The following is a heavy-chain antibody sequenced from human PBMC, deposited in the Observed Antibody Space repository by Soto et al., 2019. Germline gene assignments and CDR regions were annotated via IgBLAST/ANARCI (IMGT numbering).Heavy chain of an antibody. Sequence: SLRLSCAASGFTFDDYAMHWVRQAPGKGLEWVSGISWNSGSIGYADSVKGRFTISRDNAKNSLYLQMNSLRAEDTALYYCAKVGPYGSGSSYFDYWGQGTLVTVSS. V-gene: IGHV3-9*01. CDR2: ISWNSGSI. CDR1: GFTFDDYA. D-gene: IGHD3-10*01. CDR3: AKVGPYGSGSSYFDY. J-gene: IGHJ4*02.